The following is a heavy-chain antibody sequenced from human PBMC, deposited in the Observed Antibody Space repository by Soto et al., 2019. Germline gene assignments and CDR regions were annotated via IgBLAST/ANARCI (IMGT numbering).Heavy chain of an antibody. CDR3: ARAGKLRRHQRRPCDP. V-gene: IGHV1-8*01. Sequence: QVQLVQSGAEVKKPGASVKVSCKASGYTFTSYDINWVRQATGQGLEWMGWMNPNSGNTGYAQKFQRRVTMNRTTTISTAYMELSSLRSEDTAVYYCARAGKLRRHQRRPCDPWFHGTLVTVAS. CDR1: GYTFTSYD. CDR2: MNPNSGNT. J-gene: IGHJ5*02. D-gene: IGHD3-10*01.